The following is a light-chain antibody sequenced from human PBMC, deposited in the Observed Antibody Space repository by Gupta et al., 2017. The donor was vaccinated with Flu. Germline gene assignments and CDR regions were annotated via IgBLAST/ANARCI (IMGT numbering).Light chain of an antibody. J-gene: IGLJ1*01. CDR1: NIESKR. V-gene: IGLV3-21*02. Sequence: SYVLTQPPSVSVAPGQTARVTCGGDNIESKRVHWYQQKPGQAPVPVVYDDHYRPSGIPERISGSNSGNTATLTISGVEAGDEADYYCQVWDSGSDDFVFGTETKVTVL. CDR3: QVWDSGSDDFV. CDR2: DDH.